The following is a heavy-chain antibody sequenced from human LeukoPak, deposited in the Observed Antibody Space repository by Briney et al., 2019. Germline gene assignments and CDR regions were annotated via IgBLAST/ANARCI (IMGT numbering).Heavy chain of an antibody. Sequence: GGSLRLSCAASGFTFSSYAMSWVRQAPGKGLEWVSAISGSGGSTYYADSVKGRFTISRDNSKNTLYLQMNSLRAEDTAVYYCAKSLYGDYEGAGVGYWGQGTLVTVSS. D-gene: IGHD4-17*01. CDR1: GFTFSSYA. CDR2: ISGSGGST. CDR3: AKSLYGDYEGAGVGY. J-gene: IGHJ4*02. V-gene: IGHV3-23*01.